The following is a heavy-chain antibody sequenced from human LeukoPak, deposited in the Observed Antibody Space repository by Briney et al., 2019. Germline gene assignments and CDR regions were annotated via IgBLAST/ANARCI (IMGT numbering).Heavy chain of an antibody. J-gene: IGHJ6*03. CDR3: AKDGHITYYYYYMDV. CDR1: GFTFDDYA. V-gene: IGHV3-23*01. CDR2: VDGSGGGT. D-gene: IGHD3-3*01. Sequence: GGSLRLSCAASGFTFDDYAMHWVRQAPGKGLEWVSTVDGSGGGTFYADSVKGRFTISRDNAKNTLYLQMNNLRAEDTAVYYCAKDGHITYYYYYMDVWGKGTTVTVSS.